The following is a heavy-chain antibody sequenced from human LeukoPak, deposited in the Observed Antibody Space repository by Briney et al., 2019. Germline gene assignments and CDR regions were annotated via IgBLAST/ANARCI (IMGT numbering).Heavy chain of an antibody. D-gene: IGHD5-12*01. CDR1: GYTFTGYY. J-gene: IGHJ3*02. V-gene: IGHV1-2*06. CDR3: ARVGFSGWIVAFDI. Sequence: ASVNVSCKASGYTFTGYYMRWVRQAPGQGLEWMGRINPNSGGTNYAQKFQGRVTMTRDTSISTAYMELSRLRSDDTAVYYRARVGFSGWIVAFDIWGQGTMVTVSS. CDR2: INPNSGGT.